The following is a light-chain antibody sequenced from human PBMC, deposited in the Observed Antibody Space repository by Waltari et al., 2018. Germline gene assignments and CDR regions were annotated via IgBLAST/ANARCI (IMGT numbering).Light chain of an antibody. CDR1: GSKSYY. V-gene: IGLV3-19*01. CDR2: DKN. CDR3: HSRDASGVGGS. J-gene: IGLJ2*01. Sequence: SSELTQYPAVSVALGQTVTIPCQGNGSKSYYASGYQQRPGQAPILIMYDKNNRPSEVPDRFSGSNSDNTASLTITGAQAEDEASYYCHSRDASGVGGSFGGGTKLTVL.